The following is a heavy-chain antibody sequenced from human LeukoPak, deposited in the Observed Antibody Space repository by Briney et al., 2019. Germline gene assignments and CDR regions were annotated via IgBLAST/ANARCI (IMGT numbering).Heavy chain of an antibody. CDR3: AREYSSSWYVGTPFDY. Sequence: SETLSLTCAVYGGSFSGYYWSWIRQPPGKGLEWIGEINHSGSTNYNPSLKSRVTISVDTSKDQFSLKLSSVTAADTAVYYCAREYSSSWYVGTPFDYWGQGTLVTVSS. J-gene: IGHJ4*02. CDR1: GGSFSGYY. CDR2: INHSGST. D-gene: IGHD6-13*01. V-gene: IGHV4-34*01.